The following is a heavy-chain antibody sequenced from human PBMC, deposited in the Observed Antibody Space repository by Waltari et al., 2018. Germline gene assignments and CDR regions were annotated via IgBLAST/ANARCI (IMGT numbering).Heavy chain of an antibody. CDR2: ISFDGSDK. Sequence: QVQLEESGGGVVQPGRSLRLSCAVSGFPVSTYAVHWVRQAPGKGLEWVAVISFDGSDKFYADSVKGRFTISRDNSKNTLYLQMNSLRAEDTAVYYCAMGYGSGSYDYWGQGSLVTVSS. J-gene: IGHJ4*02. V-gene: IGHV3-30*03. D-gene: IGHD3-10*01. CDR1: GFPVSTYA. CDR3: AMGYGSGSYDY.